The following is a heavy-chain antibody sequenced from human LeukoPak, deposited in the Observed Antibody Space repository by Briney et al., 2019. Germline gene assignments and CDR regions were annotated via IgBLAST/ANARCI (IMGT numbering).Heavy chain of an antibody. J-gene: IGHJ4*02. CDR3: AKDISVSDSYFDY. D-gene: IGHD6-19*01. CDR1: AFDFSNNG. CDR2: IRYDAANQ. V-gene: IGHV3-30*02. Sequence: GRSLRISCGVDAFDFSNNGMHWVRQAPGKGLEWVAFIRYDAANQYYADSVKGRFTISRDNSKNTLYLQMDSLRSDDTAIYHCAKDISVSDSYFDYWGQGTLVTVSS.